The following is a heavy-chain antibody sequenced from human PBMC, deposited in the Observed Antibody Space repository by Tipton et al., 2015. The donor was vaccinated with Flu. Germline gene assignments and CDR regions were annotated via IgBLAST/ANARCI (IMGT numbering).Heavy chain of an antibody. CDR2: VSHTGST. CDR3: ARGLVAAAGLPRTFDS. D-gene: IGHD6-13*01. V-gene: IGHV4-4*02. J-gene: IGHJ4*02. Sequence: TLSLTCAVSGGSISSINWWSWVRQPPGKGLEWIGEVSHTGSTNYNPSLKSRVTISVDKSKNHFTLNLSSVTAADTAVYYCARGLVAAAGLPRTFDSWGQGTLVTVSS. CDR1: GGSISSINW.